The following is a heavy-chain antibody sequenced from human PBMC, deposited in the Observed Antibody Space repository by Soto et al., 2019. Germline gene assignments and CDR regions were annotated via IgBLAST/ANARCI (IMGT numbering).Heavy chain of an antibody. Sequence: QVQLVQSGAEVKKPGASVKVSCQASGYPFTNYGSSWVRQAAGQGLEWLGWISAASGFINYAQKVQGRVTMTTDASTNTAYLELRSLTSDDTAVYYFARDGGCGYNDYTSKACFDYCGQVTLVTVSS. CDR3: ARDGGCGYNDYTSKACFDY. D-gene: IGHD5-12*01. J-gene: IGHJ4*02. V-gene: IGHV1-18*01. CDR2: ISAASGFI. CDR1: GYPFTNYG.